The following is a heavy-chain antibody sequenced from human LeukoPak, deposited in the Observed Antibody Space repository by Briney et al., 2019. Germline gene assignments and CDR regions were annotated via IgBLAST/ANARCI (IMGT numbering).Heavy chain of an antibody. V-gene: IGHV4-30-2*01. D-gene: IGHD3-22*01. CDR1: GGSICSGGYS. CDR3: ARVPSGYYDAFDI. Sequence: PSETLSLTCAVSGGSICSGGYSWSWIRQPPGKGLERIGYIYHSGSTYYNPSLKSRVTISVDRSKNQFSLKLSSVTAADTAVYYCARVPSGYYDAFDIWGQGTMVTVSS. CDR2: IYHSGST. J-gene: IGHJ3*02.